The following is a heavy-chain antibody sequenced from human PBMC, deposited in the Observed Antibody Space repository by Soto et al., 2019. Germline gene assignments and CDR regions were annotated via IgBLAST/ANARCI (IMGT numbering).Heavy chain of an antibody. J-gene: IGHJ4*02. V-gene: IGHV4-31*03. CDR2: TYYSGST. CDR3: ARWLSFDDSSGYYHYYFDY. D-gene: IGHD3-22*01. CDR1: GGSISSGGYY. Sequence: SETLSLTCTVSGGSISSGGYYWSWIRQHPGKGLEWIGYTYYSGSTYYNPSLKSRVTISVDTSKNQFSLKLSSVTAADTAVYYCARWLSFDDSSGYYHYYFDYWGQGTLVTVSS.